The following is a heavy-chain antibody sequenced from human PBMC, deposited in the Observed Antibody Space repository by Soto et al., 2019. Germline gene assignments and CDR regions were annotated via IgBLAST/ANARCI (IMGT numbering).Heavy chain of an antibody. CDR3: ARLASPVADAFDI. J-gene: IGHJ3*02. CDR1: GGSISSYY. V-gene: IGHV4-59*01. Sequence: QVQLQESGPGLVKPSETLSLTCTVSGGSISSYYWSWIRQPPGKGLEWIGYIYYSGSTNYNPSLKSRVTISVDTSKNQFSLKLSSVTAADTAVYYCARLASPVADAFDIWGQGTMVTVSS. D-gene: IGHD2-15*01. CDR2: IYYSGST.